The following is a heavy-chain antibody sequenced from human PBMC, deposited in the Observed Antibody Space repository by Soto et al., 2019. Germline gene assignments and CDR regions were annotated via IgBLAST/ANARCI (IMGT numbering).Heavy chain of an antibody. CDR3: ARTAPGLADDH. J-gene: IGHJ4*02. D-gene: IGHD2-15*01. CDR2: IRNRAQSYTI. CDR1: GFTFSDYY. V-gene: IGHV3-72*01. Sequence: EVHLVESGGGLVQPGGSLRLSCAASGFTFSDYYMDWVRQAPGKGLEWVGRIRNRAQSYTIDYAASVRGRFTISRDDSEDSLYLQMNSLKTEDTAIYFCARTAPGLADDHWGQGVLVTVSS.